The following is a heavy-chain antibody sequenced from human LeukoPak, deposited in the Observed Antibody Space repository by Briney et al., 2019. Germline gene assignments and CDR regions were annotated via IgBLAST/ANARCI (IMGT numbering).Heavy chain of an antibody. V-gene: IGHV6-1*01. CDR1: GDSVSSNSAA. D-gene: IGHD5-12*01. CDR3: ARGRDYSGYDRGGIDY. CDR2: TYYRSKWYN. J-gene: IGHJ4*02. Sequence: SQTLSLTCALSGDSVSSNSAAWNWIRQSPSRGLEWLGRTYYRSKWYNDYAVSVKSRITINPDTSKNQFSLQLNSVTPEDTAVYHCARGRDYSGYDRGGIDYWGQGTLVTVSS.